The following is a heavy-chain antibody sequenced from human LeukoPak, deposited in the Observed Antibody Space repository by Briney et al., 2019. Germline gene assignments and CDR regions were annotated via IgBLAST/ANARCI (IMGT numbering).Heavy chain of an antibody. J-gene: IGHJ4*02. CDR3: AKDVDIVATSYFDY. D-gene: IGHD5-12*01. CDR2: ISGSSSTT. Sequence: GGSLRLSCAASGFPFSSYAMTWVRQTPGKGLEWVSGISGSSSTTYYADSVKGRFTISRDSSKNTLFLQMNSLRAEDTAVYYRAKDVDIVATSYFDYWGQGTLVTVSS. V-gene: IGHV3-23*01. CDR1: GFPFSSYA.